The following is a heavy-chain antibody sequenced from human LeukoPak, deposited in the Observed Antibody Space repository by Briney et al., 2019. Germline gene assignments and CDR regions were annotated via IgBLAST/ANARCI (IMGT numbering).Heavy chain of an antibody. D-gene: IGHD3-22*01. CDR1: GFTFSNYA. CDR2: ISGSGGTT. V-gene: IGHV3-23*01. J-gene: IGHJ4*02. CDR3: AKTDSSDYSYYFDY. Sequence: TGGSLRLSCAASGFTFSNYAMSWVRQAPGKGLEWVSAISGSGGTTYYADSVKGRFTSSRDNSKNTLYLQMNSLRAEDTAVYYCAKTDSSDYSYYFDYWGQGTLVTVSS.